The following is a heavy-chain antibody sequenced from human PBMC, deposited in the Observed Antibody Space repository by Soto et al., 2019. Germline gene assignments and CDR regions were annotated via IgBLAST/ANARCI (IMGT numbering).Heavy chain of an antibody. CDR2: ISYVGSNK. D-gene: IGHD6-19*01. V-gene: IGHV3-30*18. CDR3: AKDRYSSGCVY. Sequence: QVQLVESGGGVVQPGRSLRLSCAASGFTFSSYGMHWVRQAPGKGLEWVAVISYVGSNKYYADSVKGRFTISRDNSKNTLYLQMNSLRAEDTAVYYCAKDRYSSGCVYWGQGTLVTVSS. CDR1: GFTFSSYG. J-gene: IGHJ4*02.